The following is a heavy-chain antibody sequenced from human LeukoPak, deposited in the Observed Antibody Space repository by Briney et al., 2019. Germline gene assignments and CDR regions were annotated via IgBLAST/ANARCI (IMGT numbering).Heavy chain of an antibody. Sequence: SQTLSLTCALSGDSVSSNSAAWNWIRQSPSRGLEWLGRTYYRSKWYNDYAVSVKSRITINPDTSKNQFSLQLNSVTPEDTAVYYCAREIAALTMIAPGGFDYWGQGTLVTVSS. V-gene: IGHV6-1*01. CDR2: TYYRSKWYN. J-gene: IGHJ4*02. CDR3: AREIAALTMIAPGGFDY. D-gene: IGHD3-22*01. CDR1: GDSVSSNSAA.